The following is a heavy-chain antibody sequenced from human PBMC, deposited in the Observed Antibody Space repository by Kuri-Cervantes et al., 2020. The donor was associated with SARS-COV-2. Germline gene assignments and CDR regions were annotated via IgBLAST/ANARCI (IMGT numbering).Heavy chain of an antibody. D-gene: IGHD1-26*01. V-gene: IGHV3-21*01. Sequence: GESLKISCAASGFTFSSYSMNWVRQAPGKGLEWVSSISSSSSYIYYADSVKGRFTISRDNAKNTLYLQMNSLRAEDTAVYYCAKGLGASSDYYYYYYMDVWGKGTTVTVSS. CDR1: GFTFSSYS. CDR3: AKGLGASSDYYYYYYMDV. CDR2: ISSSSSYI. J-gene: IGHJ6*03.